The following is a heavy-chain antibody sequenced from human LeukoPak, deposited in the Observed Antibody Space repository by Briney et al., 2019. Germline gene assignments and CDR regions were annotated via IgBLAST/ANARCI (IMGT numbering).Heavy chain of an antibody. CDR1: GGSISSSSYY. CDR2: IYYSGST. CDR3: ARLLRGYSLPFDY. D-gene: IGHD5-18*01. J-gene: IGHJ4*02. Sequence: TSETLSLTCTVSGGSISSSSYYWGWIRQPPGKGLEWIGSIYYSGSTYYNPSLKSRVTISVDTSKNQFSLKLSSVTAADTAVYYCARLLRGYSLPFDYWGQGTLVTVSS. V-gene: IGHV4-39*01.